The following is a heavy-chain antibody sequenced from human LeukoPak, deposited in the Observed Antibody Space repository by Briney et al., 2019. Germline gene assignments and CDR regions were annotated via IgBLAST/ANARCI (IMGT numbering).Heavy chain of an antibody. CDR1: GFTVSSNY. CDR3: ARQLSYYYDSSGYPVNWLDP. Sequence: PGGSLRLSCAASGFTVSSNYMSWVRQPPGKGLEWIGSIYYSGSTYYNPSLKSRVTISVDTSKNQFSLKLSSVTAADTAVYYCARQLSYYYDSSGYPVNWLDPWGQGTLVTVSS. V-gene: IGHV4-39*01. J-gene: IGHJ5*02. CDR2: IYYSGST. D-gene: IGHD3-22*01.